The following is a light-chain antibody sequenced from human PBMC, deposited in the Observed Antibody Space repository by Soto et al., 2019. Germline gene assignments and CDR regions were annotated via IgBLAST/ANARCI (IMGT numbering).Light chain of an antibody. CDR2: AAS. CDR3: LQDYNLPWT. CDR1: QGIRND. J-gene: IGKJ1*01. V-gene: IGKV1-6*01. Sequence: AIQMTQSPSSLSASVGDRVTITCRASQGIRNDLGWYQQKPGKAPKLLIYAASSLQSGVPSRFSGSGSGTYFTLTISSLQTEDSATYYCLQDYNLPWTFGQGTKVEIK.